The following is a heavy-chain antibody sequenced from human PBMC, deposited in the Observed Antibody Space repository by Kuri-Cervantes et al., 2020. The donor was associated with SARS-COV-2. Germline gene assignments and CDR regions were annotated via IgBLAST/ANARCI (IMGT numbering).Heavy chain of an antibody. CDR2: MYYSGST. D-gene: IGHD3-22*01. J-gene: IGHJ5*02. CDR3: ATHPKELRIVVVNWFDP. Sequence: ESLKISCTVSGGSISSSSYYWGWIRQPPGKGLEWIGSMYYSGSTYYNPSLKSRLTISVDTSKNQFSLKLSSVTAADTAVYYCATHPKELRIVVVNWFDPWGPGTLVTVSS. V-gene: IGHV4-39*01. CDR1: GGSISSSSYY.